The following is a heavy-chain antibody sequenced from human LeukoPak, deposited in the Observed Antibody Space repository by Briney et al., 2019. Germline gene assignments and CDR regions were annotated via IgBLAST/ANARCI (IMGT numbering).Heavy chain of an antibody. CDR2: IIPIFGTA. J-gene: IGHJ4*02. D-gene: IGHD3-22*01. CDR3: ARGSTYYESSGQVPFDY. V-gene: IGHV1-69*13. CDR1: GGTFSSYA. Sequence: SVKVSCKASGGTFSSYAISWVRQAPGQGLEWMGGIIPIFGTANYAQKFQGRVTITADESTSTAYMELSSLRAEDTAVYYCARGSTYYESSGQVPFDYWGQGTLVTVSS.